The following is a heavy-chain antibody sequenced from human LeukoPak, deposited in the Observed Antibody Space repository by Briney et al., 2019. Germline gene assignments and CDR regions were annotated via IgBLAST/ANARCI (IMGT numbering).Heavy chain of an antibody. Sequence: GGSLRLSCAASGFTFSSYAMHWVRQAPGKGLEWVAVISYDGSNKYYADSVKGRFTISRDNSKNTLYLQMNSLRAEDTAVYYCATGGVYALWFGELLGDPFDYWGQGTLVTVSS. D-gene: IGHD3-10*01. CDR1: GFTFSSYA. CDR2: ISYDGSNK. J-gene: IGHJ4*02. V-gene: IGHV3-30-3*01. CDR3: ATGGVYALWFGELLGDPFDY.